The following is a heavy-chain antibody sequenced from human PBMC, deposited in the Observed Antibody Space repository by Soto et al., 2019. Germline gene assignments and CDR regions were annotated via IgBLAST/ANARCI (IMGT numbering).Heavy chain of an antibody. CDR3: VREGDARWLDS. D-gene: IGHD1-26*01. CDR1: GFSVSGWY. CDR2: LKDRSQNYAT. Sequence: VQLVESGGGLVQPGGSARLSCAASGFSVSGWYMDWVRQAPGKGLEWVARLKDRSQNYATEYAASVKGRCTVSRHASQNSMYLQMNSLKFEDTAVYYCVREGDARWLDSWGQGTLVTVS. J-gene: IGHJ5*01. V-gene: IGHV3-72*01.